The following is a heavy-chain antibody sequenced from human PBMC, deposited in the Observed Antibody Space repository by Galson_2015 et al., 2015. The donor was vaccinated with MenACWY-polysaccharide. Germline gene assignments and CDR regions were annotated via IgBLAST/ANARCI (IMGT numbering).Heavy chain of an antibody. CDR2: MNPNSDNT. CDR3: TRIIARKHTFVDS. CDR1: GYNFSSYD. Sequence: SVKVSCKASGYNFSSYDINWVRQASGQGLEWMGWMNPNSDNTGCAQRFQGRIAMTRDTATSTAYMELRMLTYDDTAVYYCTRIIARKHTFVDSWGQGTLVSVS. V-gene: IGHV1-8*01. D-gene: IGHD2-21*01. J-gene: IGHJ4*02.